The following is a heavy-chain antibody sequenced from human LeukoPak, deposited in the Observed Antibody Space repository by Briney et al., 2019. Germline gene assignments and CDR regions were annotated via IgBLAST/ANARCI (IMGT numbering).Heavy chain of an antibody. V-gene: IGHV3-21*01. CDR2: ISSSSSYI. CDR3: ARGFWSGYRTAFDI. CDR1: GFTFSSYS. Sequence: GGSLRLSCAASGFTFSSYSMNWVRQAPGKGLEWVSSISSSSSYIYYADSVKGRFTISRDNAKNSLYLQMNSLRAEDTAVYYCARGFWSGYRTAFDIWGQGTMVTVSS. J-gene: IGHJ3*02. D-gene: IGHD3-3*01.